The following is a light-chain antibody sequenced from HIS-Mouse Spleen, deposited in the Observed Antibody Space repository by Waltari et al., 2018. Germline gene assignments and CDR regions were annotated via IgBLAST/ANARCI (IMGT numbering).Light chain of an antibody. V-gene: IGLV3-10*01. Sequence: SYELTQPPSVSVSPGQTARITCSGDALPKKYAYWYQQKSGQAPGLFSDEDSKRPYGIPVGVSGSSSWTMATLTSSGAQGEDEADYYCYSTDSSGNHRVFGGGTKLTVL. CDR1: ALPKKY. J-gene: IGLJ2*01. CDR2: EDS. CDR3: YSTDSSGNHRV.